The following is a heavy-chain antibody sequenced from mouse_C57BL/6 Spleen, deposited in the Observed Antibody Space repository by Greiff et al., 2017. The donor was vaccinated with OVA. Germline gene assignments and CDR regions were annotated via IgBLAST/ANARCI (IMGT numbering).Heavy chain of an antibody. V-gene: IGHV3-1*01. J-gene: IGHJ2*01. CDR2: ISYSGST. Sequence: DVKLVESGPGMVKPSQSLSLTCTVTGYSITSGYDWHWIRHFPGNKLEWMGYISYSGSTKYNPSLKSRISITHDTSKNHFFLKLSSVTTEDTATYYCARVHLRLGYFDYWGQGTTLTVSS. CDR3: ARVHLRLGYFDY. D-gene: IGHD4-1*01. CDR1: GYSITSGYD.